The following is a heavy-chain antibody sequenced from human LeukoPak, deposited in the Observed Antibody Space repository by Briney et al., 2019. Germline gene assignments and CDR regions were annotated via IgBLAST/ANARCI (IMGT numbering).Heavy chain of an antibody. V-gene: IGHV3-74*01. D-gene: IGHD3-16*01. CDR3: VRGFPLRSAYLGDDY. J-gene: IGHJ4*02. CDR1: GFTLSSYW. Sequence: GGSLRLSCAPSGFTLSSYWMHWVRQAPEKGLWWVSRVGGDGTTISYADSVKGGFTISRDNAKNTLYLQMNSLRGEDTAVYYCVRGFPLRSAYLGDDYWGQGILVTVSS. CDR2: VGGDGTTI.